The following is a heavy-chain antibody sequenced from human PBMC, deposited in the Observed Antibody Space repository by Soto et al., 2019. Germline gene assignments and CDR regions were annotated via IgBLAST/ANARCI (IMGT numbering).Heavy chain of an antibody. CDR2: ISPKSGGT. V-gene: IGHV1-2*02. D-gene: IGHD5-18*01. CDR3: ARGPRTQLWFPNVY. CDR1: GYTFSDYY. J-gene: IGHJ4*02. Sequence: EASVKVSCKASGYTFSDYYLHWLRQAPGQGLEWMGWISPKSGGTHYAPKFEGRVTLTTDTSISTAFMELSRLTSDDTAVYYCARGPRTQLWFPNVYWGQGTLVTVSS.